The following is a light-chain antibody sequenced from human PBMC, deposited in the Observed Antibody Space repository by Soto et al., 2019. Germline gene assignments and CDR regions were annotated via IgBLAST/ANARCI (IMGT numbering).Light chain of an antibody. CDR1: HGIGNS. Sequence: DIQMAQSPSSLSASVGDGVTITCRASHGIGNSLAWYQQQPGRVPKLLIYTASTLQSGVPSRFSGSGSGTDFTLTISSLQPEDVATYYCQKYDFAQLTFGGGTKVDIK. CDR2: TAS. CDR3: QKYDFAQLT. J-gene: IGKJ4*01. V-gene: IGKV1-27*01.